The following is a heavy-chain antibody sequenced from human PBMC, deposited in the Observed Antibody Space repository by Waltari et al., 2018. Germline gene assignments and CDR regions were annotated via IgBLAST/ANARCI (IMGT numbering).Heavy chain of an antibody. CDR3: AREARGVVIDY. Sequence: VQLQESCPGLVKPSETLSLTCTVSGGSISSYYWSWIRQPPGKGLEWIGYIDYSGSTNYNPELKSRVTISVDTSKNQFSLKLSCVTDADTAVYYCAREARGVVIDYWGQGTLVTVSS. CDR2: IDYSGST. J-gene: IGHJ4*02. V-gene: IGHV4-59*01. D-gene: IGHD3-3*01. CDR1: GGSISSYY.